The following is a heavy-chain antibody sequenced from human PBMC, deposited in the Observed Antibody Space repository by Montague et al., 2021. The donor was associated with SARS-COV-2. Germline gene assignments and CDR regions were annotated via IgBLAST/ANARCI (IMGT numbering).Heavy chain of an antibody. V-gene: IGHV4-39*01. J-gene: IGHJ4*02. Sequence: SETLSLTCTVSGGSISSSSYYWGWIRQPPGKGLEWIGSIYYSGSTYYNPSLKSRVTISVDKSKNQFSLKLSSVTAADTAVYYCARLLSWIAAAGTILYFDYWGQGTLVTVSS. CDR1: GGSISSSSYY. CDR3: ARLLSWIAAAGTILYFDY. D-gene: IGHD6-13*01. CDR2: IYYSGST.